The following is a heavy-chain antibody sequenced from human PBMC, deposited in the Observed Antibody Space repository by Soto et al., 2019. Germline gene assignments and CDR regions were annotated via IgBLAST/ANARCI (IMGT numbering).Heavy chain of an antibody. CDR1: GFIFSKAW. CDR2: IKSKTDAETI. Sequence: PGGSLRLSCAASGFIFSKAWMNWVRQAPGEGLEWVARIKSKTDAETIDYAAPVKGRFTISRDDSKNTLYPQMNTLKMEDTAVYYCTVDSRQIVGGVWFDYWAQGALVTVSS. V-gene: IGHV3-15*07. J-gene: IGHJ4*02. CDR3: TVDSRQIVGGVWFDY. D-gene: IGHD6-6*01.